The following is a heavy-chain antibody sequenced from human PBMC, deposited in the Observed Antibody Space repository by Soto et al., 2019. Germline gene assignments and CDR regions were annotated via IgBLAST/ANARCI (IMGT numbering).Heavy chain of an antibody. J-gene: IGHJ4*02. V-gene: IGHV1-46*03. D-gene: IGHD6-19*01. CDR3: ARASVSGRRFDY. CDR1: GYTLSRYY. CDR2: INTSGGST. Sequence: GASVKVSCKASGYTLSRYYMHWVRQAPGQGLEWMGIINTSGGSTTYAQKFQGRVTMTRDTSTSTVYMELSSLTSEDTAVYYCARASVSGRRFDYWGEGTLVTVSS.